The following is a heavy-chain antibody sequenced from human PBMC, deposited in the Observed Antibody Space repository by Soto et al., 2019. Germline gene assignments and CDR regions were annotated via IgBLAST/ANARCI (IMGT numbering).Heavy chain of an antibody. V-gene: IGHV1-3*01. CDR3: ATPGSGYPPYYYYGMDV. D-gene: IGHD3-3*01. CDR2: INAGNGNT. J-gene: IGHJ6*02. Sequence: VKVSCKASGYTFTSYAMHWVRQSSGQRLEWMGWINAGNGNTKYSQKFQGRVTITRDTSASTAYMELSSLRSEDTAVYYCATPGSGYPPYYYYGMDVWGQGTTVTVSS. CDR1: GYTFTSYA.